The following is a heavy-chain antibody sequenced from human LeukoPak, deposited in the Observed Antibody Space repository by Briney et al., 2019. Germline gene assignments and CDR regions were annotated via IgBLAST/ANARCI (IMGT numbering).Heavy chain of an antibody. CDR2: IKYDESQK. V-gene: IGHV3-7*01. Sequence: GGSLRLSCAASGFTFSYYWMSWVRQAPGEGLEWVANIKYDESQKYYVASVRGRFTISRGNAKNSLYLQMNSLRVEDTAVYYCATVGPTVAGQNLDYWGQGTLVTVSS. CDR3: ATVGPTVAGQNLDY. D-gene: IGHD6-19*01. J-gene: IGHJ4*02. CDR1: GFTFSYYW.